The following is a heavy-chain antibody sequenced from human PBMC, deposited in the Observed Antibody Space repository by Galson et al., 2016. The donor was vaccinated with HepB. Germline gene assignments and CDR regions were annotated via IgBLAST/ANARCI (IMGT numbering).Heavy chain of an antibody. Sequence: SLKSRLTISVDTSKNQFSLKLTSMTAADTAVYFCAGVVVAATNWFDPWGQGTLVTVSS. J-gene: IGHJ5*02. V-gene: IGHV4-34*01. CDR3: AGVVVAATNWFDP. D-gene: IGHD2-15*01.